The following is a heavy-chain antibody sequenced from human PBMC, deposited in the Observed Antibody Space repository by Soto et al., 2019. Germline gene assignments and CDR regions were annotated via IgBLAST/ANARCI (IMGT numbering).Heavy chain of an antibody. J-gene: IGHJ3*02. CDR2: IGTAGDT. V-gene: IGHV3-13*01. CDR1: GFTFSSYD. Sequence: PGGSLRLSCAASGFTFSSYDMHWVRQATGKGLEWVSAIGTAGDTYYPGSVKGRFTISRENAKNSLYLQMNSLRAGDTAVYYCARAGPSDAFDIWGQGTKVTVSS. CDR3: ARAGPSDAFDI. D-gene: IGHD6-6*01.